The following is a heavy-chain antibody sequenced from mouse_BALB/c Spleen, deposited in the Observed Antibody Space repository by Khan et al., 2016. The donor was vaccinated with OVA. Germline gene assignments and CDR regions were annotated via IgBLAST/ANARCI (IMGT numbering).Heavy chain of an antibody. Sequence: QVQLKESGAELARPGASVKMSCKASGYTFTSHTMHWIMPSPGQGLEWIGYINPRSGYSNYNQKFNDKATLTADKSSSTAYMQLSSLTSEDSAVYYCARRTTGYTMDYWGQGTSVTVSS. CDR2: INPRSGYS. J-gene: IGHJ4*01. D-gene: IGHD2-14*01. V-gene: IGHV1-4*01. CDR1: GYTFTSHT. CDR3: ARRTTGYTMDY.